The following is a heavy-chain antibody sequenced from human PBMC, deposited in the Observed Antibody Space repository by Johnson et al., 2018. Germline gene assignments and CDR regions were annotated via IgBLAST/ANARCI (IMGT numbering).Heavy chain of an antibody. CDR2: INSDGSGT. CDR3: ARDMGYSMDG. V-gene: IGHV3-74*01. J-gene: IGHJ6*02. D-gene: IGHD2-15*01. Sequence: VQLVESGGGLVQPGGSLRLSCAASGISFSNNWMHLVRQAPGKGLVWVSQINSDGSGTNYADFVQGRFTISRDNAEKTVYLQMNSLRADDTAVYYCARDMGYSMDGWGQGTTVTVSS. CDR1: GISFSNNW.